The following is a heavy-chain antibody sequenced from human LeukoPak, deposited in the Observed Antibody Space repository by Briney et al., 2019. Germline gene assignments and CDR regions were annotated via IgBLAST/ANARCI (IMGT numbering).Heavy chain of an antibody. CDR1: GGSISSGGYS. Sequence: KASQTLSLTCAVSGGSISSGGYSWSWIRQPPGKGLEWIGYIYHSGSTYYNPSLKSRVTISVDRSKNQFSLKLSSVTAADTAVYYCASFGYGSLFVYWGQGTLVTVSS. CDR3: ASFGYGSLFVY. D-gene: IGHD4-17*01. CDR2: IYHSGST. V-gene: IGHV4-30-2*01. J-gene: IGHJ4*02.